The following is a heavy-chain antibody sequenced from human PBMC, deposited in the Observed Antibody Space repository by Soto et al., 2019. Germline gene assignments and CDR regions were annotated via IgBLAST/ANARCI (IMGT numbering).Heavy chain of an antibody. CDR3: AKNGHWRDGQLDS. J-gene: IGHJ4*02. D-gene: IGHD2-8*01. Sequence: EVQLLESGGGLVQPGGSLRLSCTASGFTFSDSAMTWVRQAPGKGLEWVSISSAAGRSAYHADSVRGPFTISRDNSRNTLYLRMTSLRADGTAVYYCAKNGHWRDGQLDSWGQGTQVTVSS. CDR1: GFTFSDSA. V-gene: IGHV3-23*01. CDR2: SSAAGRSA.